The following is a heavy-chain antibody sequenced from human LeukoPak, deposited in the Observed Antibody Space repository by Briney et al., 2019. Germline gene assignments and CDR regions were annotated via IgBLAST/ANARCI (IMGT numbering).Heavy chain of an antibody. CDR1: GGSFSGYY. CDR3: ARGVGSGDSSGYYYEGFNWFDP. Sequence: SETLSLTCAVYGGSFSGYYWSWIRQPPGKGLEWIGEINHSGSTNYNPSLKSRVTISVDTFKNQFSLKLSSVTAADTAVYYCARGVGSGDSSGYYYEGFNWFDPWGQGTLVTVSS. CDR2: INHSGST. J-gene: IGHJ5*02. V-gene: IGHV4-34*01. D-gene: IGHD3-22*01.